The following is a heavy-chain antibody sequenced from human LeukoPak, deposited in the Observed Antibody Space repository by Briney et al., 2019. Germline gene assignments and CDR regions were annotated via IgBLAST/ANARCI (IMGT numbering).Heavy chain of an antibody. CDR2: ISYDGSNK. CDR3: AKAGEKVFSSWLDI. D-gene: IGHD6-13*01. Sequence: PGGSLRLSCAASGFTFSSYGMHWVRQAPGKGLEWVAVISYDGSNKYYADSVKGRFTISRDNSKNTLYLQMNSLRAEDTAVYYCAKAGEKVFSSWLDIWGQGTMVTVSS. V-gene: IGHV3-30*18. CDR1: GFTFSSYG. J-gene: IGHJ3*02.